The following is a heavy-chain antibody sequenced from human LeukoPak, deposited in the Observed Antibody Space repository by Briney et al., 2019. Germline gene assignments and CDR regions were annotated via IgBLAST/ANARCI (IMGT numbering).Heavy chain of an antibody. D-gene: IGHD3-9*01. CDR2: ISAYNGNT. J-gene: IGHJ4*02. Sequence: ASVKVSCKASGYTFTSYGISWVRQAPGQGLEWMGWISAYNGNTNYAQKLQGRVTMTTDTSTSTAYMELRSLRSDDTAVYYCARGNQPEGRYYFYDYWGQGTLVTVSA. CDR3: ARGNQPEGRYYFYDY. V-gene: IGHV1-18*01. CDR1: GYTFTSYG.